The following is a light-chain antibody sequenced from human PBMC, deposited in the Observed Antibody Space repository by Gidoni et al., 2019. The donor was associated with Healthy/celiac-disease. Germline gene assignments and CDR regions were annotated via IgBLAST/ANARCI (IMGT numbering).Light chain of an antibody. V-gene: IGKV1-5*01. Sequence: DIQMTQSPSTLSASVGDRVTITCRASQSISSWFAWYQQKPGKAPKLLIYDASSLESGVPSRFSGSGSGTEFTLTISSLQPDDFATYYCQQYNSYSMYTFXXXTKLEIK. CDR2: DAS. CDR1: QSISSW. J-gene: IGKJ2*01. CDR3: QQYNSYSMYT.